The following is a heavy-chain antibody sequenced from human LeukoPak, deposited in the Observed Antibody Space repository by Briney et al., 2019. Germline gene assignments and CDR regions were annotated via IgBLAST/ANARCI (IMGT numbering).Heavy chain of an antibody. J-gene: IGHJ4*02. D-gene: IGHD3-10*01. CDR2: ISGSSTYI. Sequence: GGSLRLSCAVSGFPLSSYSMNWVRQAPGKGLEWVSSISGSSTYIHHADSVKGRFSISRDDAKASLHLQINNLRGEDTAVYYCAAYYYGSGSRALDYWGQGTLVTVSS. CDR3: AAYYYGSGSRALDY. CDR1: GFPLSSYS. V-gene: IGHV3-21*01.